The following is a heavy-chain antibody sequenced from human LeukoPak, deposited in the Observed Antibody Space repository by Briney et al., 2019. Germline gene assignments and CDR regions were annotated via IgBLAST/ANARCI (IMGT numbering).Heavy chain of an antibody. J-gene: IGHJ4*02. CDR3: ARHGGYYDFWSGYLAY. D-gene: IGHD3-3*01. CDR1: GYSFTSYW. Sequence: GESLKISCKGSGYSFTSYWIGWVRQMPGKGLEWMGIIYPGDSDTRYSPSFQGQVTISADKSISTAYLQRSSLKASDTAMYYCARHGGYYDFWSGYLAYWGQGTLVTVSS. CDR2: IYPGDSDT. V-gene: IGHV5-51*01.